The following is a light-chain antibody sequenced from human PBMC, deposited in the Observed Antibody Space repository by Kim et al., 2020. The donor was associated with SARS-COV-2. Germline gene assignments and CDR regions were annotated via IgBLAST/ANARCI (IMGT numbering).Light chain of an antibody. V-gene: IGKV1-17*01. CDR1: QDISNY. J-gene: IGKJ1*01. CDR2: GAS. CDR3: QQHNSYPLT. Sequence: ASARDRVTITCRASQDISNYLGWYQQNPGRAPKRLIYGASTLQSGVPSRFSGSGSGTDFTLTISSLQPEDFATYYCQQHNSYPLTFGQGTKLDIK.